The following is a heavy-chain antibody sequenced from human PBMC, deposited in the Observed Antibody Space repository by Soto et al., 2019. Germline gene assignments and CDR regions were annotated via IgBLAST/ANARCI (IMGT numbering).Heavy chain of an antibody. Sequence: QVQLVQSGAEVKKPGASVKVSCKASGYTFTSYGIGWLRQAPGQGPEWMGWISAYNGNTNYAQNLQGRVTMTTDTPTSTTSMEMRSLRSDDTAVDYCARGFCEWLSPRFDYWGQGTLVTVSS. CDR1: GYTFTSYG. J-gene: IGHJ4*02. CDR2: ISAYNGNT. V-gene: IGHV1-18*01. CDR3: ARGFCEWLSPRFDY. D-gene: IGHD5-12*01.